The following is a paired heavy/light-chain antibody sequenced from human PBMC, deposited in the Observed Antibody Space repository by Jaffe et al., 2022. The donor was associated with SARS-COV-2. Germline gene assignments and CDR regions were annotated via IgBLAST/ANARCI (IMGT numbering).Heavy chain of an antibody. V-gene: IGHV3-23*01. J-gene: IGHJ4*02. CDR3: AKKQGDGGSLNRYIDY. CDR1: GFTFSNYA. Sequence: EVHLLESGGGLVQPGGSLRLSCAASGFTFSNYAMRWVRQAPGKGLEWVSSIGGSGGTTYYADSVKGRFTTSRDNSKNTLYLQMNSLRAEDTAVYYCAKKQGDGGSLNRYIDYWGQGTLVTVSS. CDR2: IGGSGGTT. D-gene: IGHD1-26*01.
Light chain of an antibody. Sequence: DIQMTQSPSSLSASVGDRVTITCRASQGISNYLAWYQQKPGKVPNLLIYAASTLQSGVPSRFSGSGSGTDFTLTISSLQPEDVATYYCQKYDSAPLTFGGGTKVEIK. V-gene: IGKV1-27*01. CDR3: QKYDSAPLT. J-gene: IGKJ4*01. CDR2: AAS. CDR1: QGISNY.